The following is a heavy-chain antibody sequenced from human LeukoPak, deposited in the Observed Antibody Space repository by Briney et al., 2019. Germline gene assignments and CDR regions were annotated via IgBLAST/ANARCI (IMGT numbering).Heavy chain of an antibody. D-gene: IGHD3-10*01. CDR3: ARDRAGDYYGSGSDLDS. J-gene: IGHJ4*02. CDR1: GFTFDDYG. CDR2: INWDGGST. V-gene: IGHV3-20*01. Sequence: PGGSLRLSCAASGFTFDDYGMSWVRQAPGKGLEWVCGINWDGGSTGYADSVKGRFTISRDNAKNSLYLQMNSLRVEDTALYHCARDRAGDYYGSGSDLDSWGQETLVTVSS.